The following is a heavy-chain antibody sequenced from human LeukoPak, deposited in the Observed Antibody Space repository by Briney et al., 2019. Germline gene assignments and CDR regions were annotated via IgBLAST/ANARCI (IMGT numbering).Heavy chain of an antibody. D-gene: IGHD4-17*01. J-gene: IGHJ4*02. CDR2: IYYSGST. CDR1: GGSISSYY. V-gene: IGHV4-59*01. CDR3: ARDNPYGDYEFGY. Sequence: PSETLSLTCTVSGGSISSYYWSWIRQPPGKGLEWIGYIYYSGSTNYNPSLKSRVTISVDTSKNQFSLKLSSVTAADTAVYYCARDNPYGDYEFGYWGQGTLVTVSS.